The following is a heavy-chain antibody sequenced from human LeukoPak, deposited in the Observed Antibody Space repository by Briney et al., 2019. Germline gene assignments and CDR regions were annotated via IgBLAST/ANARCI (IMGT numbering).Heavy chain of an antibody. CDR3: TTVCSSTSCYFDHFDY. CDR1: GFTFGDYA. Sequence: GGSLRLSCTASGFTFGDYAMSWFRQAPGKGLEWVGRIKSKTDGGTTDYAAPVKGRFTISRDDSKNTLYLQMNSLKTEDTAVYYCTTVCSSTSCYFDHFDYWGQGTLVTVSS. V-gene: IGHV3-15*01. CDR2: IKSKTDGGTT. D-gene: IGHD2-2*01. J-gene: IGHJ4*02.